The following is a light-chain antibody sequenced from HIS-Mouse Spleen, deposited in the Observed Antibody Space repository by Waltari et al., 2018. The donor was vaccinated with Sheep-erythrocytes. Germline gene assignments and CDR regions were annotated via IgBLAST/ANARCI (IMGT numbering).Light chain of an antibody. CDR2: DVS. CDR1: SSDVGGYNY. Sequence: QSALTQPRSVSGSPGQSVTISCTGTSSDVGGYNYVSWYQQHPGKAPKLMIYDVSKRPSWLHARFSGAKSGNTASLTISGRQAEDEADYYCCSYAGSYTFWVFGGGTKLTVL. V-gene: IGLV2-11*01. CDR3: CSYAGSYTFWV. J-gene: IGLJ3*02.